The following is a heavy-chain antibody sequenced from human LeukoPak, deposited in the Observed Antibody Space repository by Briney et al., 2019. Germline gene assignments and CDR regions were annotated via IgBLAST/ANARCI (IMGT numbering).Heavy chain of an antibody. CDR1: GYTFTSYG. CDR2: ISAYNGNT. CDR3: ARVGAIVVVPAATQEDY. V-gene: IGHV1-18*01. Sequence: ASVKVSCKASGYTFTSYGISWVRQAPGQGLEWMGWISAYNGNTNYAQKLQGRVIMTTDTSTSTAYMELRSLRSDDTAVYYCARVGAIVVVPAATQEDYWGQGTLVTVSS. D-gene: IGHD2-2*01. J-gene: IGHJ4*02.